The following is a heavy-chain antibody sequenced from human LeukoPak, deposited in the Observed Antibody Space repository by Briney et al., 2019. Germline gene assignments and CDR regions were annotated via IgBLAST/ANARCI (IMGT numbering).Heavy chain of an antibody. CDR1: GFTFSSYG. D-gene: IGHD3-10*01. V-gene: IGHV3-33*01. J-gene: IGHJ6*02. CDR2: IWYDGSNK. CDR3: ASITMVRGVIITSSHYYYGMDV. Sequence: GGSLRLSCAASGFTFSSYGMHWVRQAPGKGLEWVAVIWYDGSNKYYADSVKGRFTISRDNSKNTLYLQMNSLRAEDTAVYYCASITMVRGVIITSSHYYYGMDVWGQGTTVTVSS.